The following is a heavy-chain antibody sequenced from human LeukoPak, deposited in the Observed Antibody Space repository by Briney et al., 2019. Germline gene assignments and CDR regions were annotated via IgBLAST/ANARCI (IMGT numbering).Heavy chain of an antibody. CDR1: GGSFSGYY. V-gene: IGHV4-34*01. CDR2: INHSGST. Sequence: SETLSLTCAVYGGSFSGYYWSWIRQPPGKGLEWIGEINHSGSTNYNPSLKSRVTISVDMSKNQFSLKLSSVTAADTAVYYCARGKNYSNYVGWFDPWGQGTLVTVSS. CDR3: ARGKNYSNYVGWFDP. J-gene: IGHJ5*02. D-gene: IGHD4-11*01.